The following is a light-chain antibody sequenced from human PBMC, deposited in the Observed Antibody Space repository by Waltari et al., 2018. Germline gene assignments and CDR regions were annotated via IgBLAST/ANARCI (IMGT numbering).Light chain of an antibody. Sequence: QSALTQPASVSGSPGQSISISSTGISRNIGGYNSVSWYQHHPGKAPKLLIYDFFNRPSGVSNRFSGSKSGNAASLAISGLQVEDEAVYYCSSYISSPPHVVFGEGTKLTVL. CDR1: SRNIGGYNS. J-gene: IGLJ2*01. CDR2: DFF. V-gene: IGLV2-14*03. CDR3: SSYISSPPHVV.